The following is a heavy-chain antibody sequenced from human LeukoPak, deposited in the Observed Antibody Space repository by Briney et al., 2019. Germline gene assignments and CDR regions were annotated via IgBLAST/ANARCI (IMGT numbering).Heavy chain of an antibody. J-gene: IGHJ4*02. CDR2: IYYSGNT. Sequence: SETLSLTCTVSGGSISSSNYYWGWIRQPPGKGLEWIGSIYYSGNTYYNPSLKSRVSISVDTSKNQFSLKLSSVTAADTAVYYCARQLGYCSGASCYYFDYWGQGTLVIVSS. CDR3: ARQLGYCSGASCYYFDY. D-gene: IGHD2-15*01. V-gene: IGHV4-39*07. CDR1: GGSISSSNYY.